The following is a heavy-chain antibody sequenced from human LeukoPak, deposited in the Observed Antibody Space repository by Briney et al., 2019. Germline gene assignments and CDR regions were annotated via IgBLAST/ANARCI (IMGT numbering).Heavy chain of an antibody. CDR1: GYTFTSYD. V-gene: IGHV1-2*06. CDR3: ASLRAGVAARPLDY. D-gene: IGHD6-6*01. CDR2: INPNSGGT. J-gene: IGHJ4*02. Sequence: ASVKVSCKASGYTFTSYDINWVRQATGQGLEWMGRINPNSGGTNYAQKFQGRVTMTRDTSISTAYMELSRLRSDDTAVHYCASLRAGVAARPLDYWGQGALVTVSS.